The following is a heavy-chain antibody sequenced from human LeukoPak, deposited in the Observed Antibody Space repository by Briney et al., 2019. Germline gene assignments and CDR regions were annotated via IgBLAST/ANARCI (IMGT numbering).Heavy chain of an antibody. CDR3: ARDGGYSGYDADC. Sequence: GGSLRLSCAASGFTLSSYWMSWVRQAPGKGLEWVANIKQDGSAIYYVDSVKGRFTISRDNAKNSLYLQMNSLRAEDTAVYYCARDGGYSGYDADCWGQGTLVTVSS. CDR2: IKQDGSAI. J-gene: IGHJ4*02. CDR1: GFTLSSYW. D-gene: IGHD5-12*01. V-gene: IGHV3-7*01.